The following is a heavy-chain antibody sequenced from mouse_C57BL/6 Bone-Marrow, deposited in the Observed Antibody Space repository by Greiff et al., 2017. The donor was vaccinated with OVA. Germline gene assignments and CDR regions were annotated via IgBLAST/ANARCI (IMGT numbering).Heavy chain of an antibody. D-gene: IGHD3-3*01. CDR3: ASGGTKYYCDY. CDR1: GYTFTSYW. J-gene: IGHJ2*01. Sequence: QVQLKQPGAELVKPGASVKMSCKASGYTFTSYWITWVKQRPGQGLEWIGDIYPGSGSTNYNEKFKSKATLTVDTSSSTAYMQLSSLTSEDTAVYDCASGGTKYYCDYWGQGTTLTVSS. CDR2: IYPGSGST. V-gene: IGHV1-55*01.